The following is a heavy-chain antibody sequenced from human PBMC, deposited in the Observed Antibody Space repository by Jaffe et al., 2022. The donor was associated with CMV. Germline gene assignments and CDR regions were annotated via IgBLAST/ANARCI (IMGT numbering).Heavy chain of an antibody. J-gene: IGHJ6*03. V-gene: IGHV2-70*15. D-gene: IGHD3-22*01. CDR3: ARIRWDDSSGYNYYMDV. CDR2: IDWDDDK. Sequence: QVTLRESGPALVKPTQTLTLTCTFSGFSLSTSGMCVSWIRQPPGKALEWLARIDWDDDKYYSTSLKTRLTISKDTSKNQVVLTMTNMDPVDTATYYCARIRWDDSSGYNYYMDVWGKGTTVTVSS. CDR1: GFSLSTSGMC.